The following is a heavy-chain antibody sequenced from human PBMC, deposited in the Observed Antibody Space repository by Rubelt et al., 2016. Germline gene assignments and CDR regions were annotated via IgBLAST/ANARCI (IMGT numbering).Heavy chain of an antibody. CDR1: GFTFSSYA. Sequence: QVQLVESGGGVVQPGRSLRLSCAASGFTFSSYAMHWVRQAPGKGLEWVAVISYDGTNKYYADSVKGRFTSSRDNAKNTLHLQMNSLRAEDTAVYYCARDPHQYCSSTTCSLPKYFQHWGQGTLVTVSS. CDR3: ARDPHQYCSSTTCSLPKYFQH. CDR2: ISYDGTNK. D-gene: IGHD2-2*01. V-gene: IGHV3-30*04. J-gene: IGHJ1*01.